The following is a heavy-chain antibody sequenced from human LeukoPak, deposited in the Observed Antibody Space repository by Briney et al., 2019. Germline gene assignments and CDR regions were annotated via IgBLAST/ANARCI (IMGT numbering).Heavy chain of an antibody. V-gene: IGHV4-39*02. Sequence: SETLSLTCTVSGDSVSSTDYYWGWIRQPPGRGLEWIASIRYSESSYYNPSLKSRATISVDTSKNHFSLKLRSLTATDTAVYYCATQDSSHYWGQGTLATVSS. CDR1: GDSVSSTDYY. CDR3: ATQDSSHY. J-gene: IGHJ4*02. D-gene: IGHD3-22*01. CDR2: IRYSESS.